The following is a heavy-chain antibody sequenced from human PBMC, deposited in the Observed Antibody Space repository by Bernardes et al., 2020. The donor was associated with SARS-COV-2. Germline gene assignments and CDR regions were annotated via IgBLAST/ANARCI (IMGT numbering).Heavy chain of an antibody. V-gene: IGHV3-23*01. Sequence: GGSLRLSCAASGFTFRSYAMSWVRQAPGKGLEWVSTISGSGGSTFYADSMKGRFIISRDNSKNTLYLQMTSLRADDTALYYCARTAMVYFDYWGQGTLVIVSS. CDR2: ISGSGGST. CDR3: ARTAMVYFDY. D-gene: IGHD5-18*01. J-gene: IGHJ4*02. CDR1: GFTFRSYA.